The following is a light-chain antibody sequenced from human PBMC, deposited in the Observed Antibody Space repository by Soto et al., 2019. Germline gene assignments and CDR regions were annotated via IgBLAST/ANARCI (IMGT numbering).Light chain of an antibody. Sequence: QSALTQPASVSGSPGESITISCTGTSSDVGTYNLVTWYQQHPGRVPKLILYEGNKRPSGVSSRFSASKSGNTASLTISGLQAEDEADYFCCSYAPSRTLLFGGGTKRTVL. CDR3: CSYAPSRTLL. V-gene: IGLV2-23*01. CDR2: EGN. J-gene: IGLJ2*01. CDR1: SSDVGTYNL.